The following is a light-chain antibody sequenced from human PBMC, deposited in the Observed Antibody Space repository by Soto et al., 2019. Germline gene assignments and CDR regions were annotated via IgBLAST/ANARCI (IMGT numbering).Light chain of an antibody. J-gene: IGLJ2*01. CDR1: SSDIGAYNY. CDR2: DVN. Sequence: QSALTQPASVSGSPGQSITISCTGTSSDIGAYNYVSWYQQHPGKAPKLMIYDVNIRPSGVSNRFSGSKSGNTASLTLSGLQAEDEADYYCTSWTTTTTMIFGGGTKLTV. V-gene: IGLV2-14*03. CDR3: TSWTTTTTMI.